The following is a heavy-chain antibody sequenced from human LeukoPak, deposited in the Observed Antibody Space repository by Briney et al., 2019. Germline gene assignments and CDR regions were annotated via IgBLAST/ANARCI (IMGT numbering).Heavy chain of an antibody. D-gene: IGHD3-16*01. CDR3: AQVTWSRAGGDDY. V-gene: IGHV3-23*01. Sequence: PGGSLRLSCAVSTFTFNSQDMSWVRQAPGKGLEWVSAISGGDGGTHYADSVRGRFTISRDISKKTLHLEMNSLRAEDTAVYYCAQVTWSRAGGDDYWGQGTLVTVSS. CDR1: TFTFNSQD. J-gene: IGHJ4*02. CDR2: ISGGDGGT.